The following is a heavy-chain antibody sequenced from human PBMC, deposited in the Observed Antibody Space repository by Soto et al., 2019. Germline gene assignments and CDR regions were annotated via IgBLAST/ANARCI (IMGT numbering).Heavy chain of an antibody. CDR2: ISAYNGNT. CDR3: ARVDFEGLFDY. CDR1: GYTFTSYG. D-gene: IGHD3-9*01. Sequence: GASVKVSCKASGYTFTSYGISWVRQAPGQGLEWMGWISAYNGNTNYARKLQGRATMTTDTSTSTAYMELRSLRSDDTAVYYCARVDFEGLFDYWGQGTLVTVSS. V-gene: IGHV1-18*01. J-gene: IGHJ4*02.